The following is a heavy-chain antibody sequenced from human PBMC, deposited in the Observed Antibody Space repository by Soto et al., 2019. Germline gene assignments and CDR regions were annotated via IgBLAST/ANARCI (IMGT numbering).Heavy chain of an antibody. CDR3: ARGWGRSGYSYGTFDY. CDR2: INHSGST. D-gene: IGHD5-18*01. V-gene: IGHV4-34*01. J-gene: IGHJ4*02. CDR1: GGSFSGYY. Sequence: ETLSLTCAVYGGSFSGYYWSWIRQPPGKGLEWIGEINHSGSTNYNPSLKSRVTISVDTSKNQFSLKLSSVTAADTAVYYCARGWGRSGYSYGTFDYWGQGTLVTVSS.